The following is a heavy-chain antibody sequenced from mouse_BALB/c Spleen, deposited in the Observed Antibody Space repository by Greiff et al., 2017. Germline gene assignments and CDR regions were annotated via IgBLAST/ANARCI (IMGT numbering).Heavy chain of an antibody. CDR1: GFNIKDYY. J-gene: IGHJ4*01. Sequence: DVQLQESGAELVRSGASVKLSCTASGFNIKDYYMHWVKQRPEQGLEWIGWIDPENGDTEYAPKFQGKATMTADTSSNTAYLQLSSLTSEDTAVYYCNAWSGYYGRKDYAMDYWGQGTSVTVSS. D-gene: IGHD1-1*01. CDR3: NAWSGYYGRKDYAMDY. CDR2: IDPENGDT. V-gene: IGHV14-4*02.